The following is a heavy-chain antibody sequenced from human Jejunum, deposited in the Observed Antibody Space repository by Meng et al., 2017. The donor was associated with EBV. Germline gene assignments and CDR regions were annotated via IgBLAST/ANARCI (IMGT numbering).Heavy chain of an antibody. Sequence: EVPVVGSGGGLVQPGDSMRLSCAASGFTLSSYWMHWVRQAQGKGLVWVSRINSDGSKTNYADSVKGRFTISRDIAKNTLYLQLNSLRADDTAVYYCVRGPPPDTWGQGTLVTVSS. J-gene: IGHJ5*02. CDR2: INSDGSKT. CDR1: GFTLSSYW. CDR3: VRGPPPDT. V-gene: IGHV3-74*01.